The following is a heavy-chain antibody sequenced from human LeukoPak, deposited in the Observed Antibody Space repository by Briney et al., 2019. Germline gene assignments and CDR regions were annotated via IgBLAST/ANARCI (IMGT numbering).Heavy chain of an antibody. J-gene: IGHJ3*02. CDR3: AKDNSRGDAFDI. CDR2: ISGSGGST. Sequence: GGSLRLSCVASGFTFSSYTMNWVRQAPGKGLEWVSAISGSGGSTYYADSVKGRFTISRDNSKNTLYLQMNSLRAEDTAVYYCAKDNSRGDAFDIWGQGTMVTVSS. V-gene: IGHV3-23*01. CDR1: GFTFSSYT.